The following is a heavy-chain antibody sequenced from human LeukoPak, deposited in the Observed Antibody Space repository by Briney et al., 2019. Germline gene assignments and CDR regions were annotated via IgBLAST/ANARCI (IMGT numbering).Heavy chain of an antibody. CDR2: IYYSGST. CDR1: GGSISSGGYY. V-gene: IGHV4-39*01. Sequence: SETLSLTCTVSGGSISSGGYYWGWIRQPPGKGLEWIGSIYYSGSTYYNPSLKSRVTISVDTSKNQFSLKLSSVTAADTAVYYCARIGYGDYAVDYWGQGTLVTVSS. D-gene: IGHD4-17*01. J-gene: IGHJ4*02. CDR3: ARIGYGDYAVDY.